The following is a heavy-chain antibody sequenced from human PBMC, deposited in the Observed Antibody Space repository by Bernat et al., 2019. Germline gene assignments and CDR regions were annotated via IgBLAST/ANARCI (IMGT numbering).Heavy chain of an antibody. Sequence: QVQLVESGGGVVQPGRSLRLSCAASGFTFSSYAMHWVRQAPGKGLAWVAVISYDGSNKYYADSVKGRFTISRDNSKNTLYLQMNSLRAEDTAVYYCARDRSLPLVWGSYRKDYYYYYGMDVWGQGTTVTVSS. CDR2: ISYDGSNK. J-gene: IGHJ6*02. CDR3: ARDRSLPLVWGSYRKDYYYYYGMDV. D-gene: IGHD3-16*02. V-gene: IGHV3-30-3*01. CDR1: GFTFSSYA.